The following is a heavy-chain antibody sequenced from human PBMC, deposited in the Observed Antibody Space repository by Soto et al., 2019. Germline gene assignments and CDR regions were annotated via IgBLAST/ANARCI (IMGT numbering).Heavy chain of an antibody. V-gene: IGHV3-23*01. CDR2: ISGSGGST. CDR3: AKDYYDSSGYYHDAFDI. CDR1: GFTFSSYA. D-gene: IGHD3-22*01. J-gene: IGHJ3*02. Sequence: GGSLRLSCAASGFTFSSYAMSWVRQAPGKGLEWVSAISGSGGSTYYADSVKGRFTISRDNSKNTLYLQMNSLRAEDTAVYYCAKDYYDSSGYYHDAFDIWGQGTMVTVSS.